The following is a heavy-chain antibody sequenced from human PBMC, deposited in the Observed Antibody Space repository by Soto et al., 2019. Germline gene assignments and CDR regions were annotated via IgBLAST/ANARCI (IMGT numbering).Heavy chain of an antibody. D-gene: IGHD6-19*01. CDR1: GGSFSGYY. CDR2: IKHSGST. CDR3: ARDSLGIAVLGTGRSKNNWFDP. J-gene: IGHJ5*02. V-gene: IGHV4-34*01. Sequence: QVQLQQWGAGLLKPSETLSLTCAVYGGSFSGYYWSWIRQPPGKGLEWIGEIKHSGSTNYNPSLKSGVTLSIATSKNQFSLKLSSVTAADTAIYYCARDSLGIAVLGTGRSKNNWFDPWGQGTLVTVSS.